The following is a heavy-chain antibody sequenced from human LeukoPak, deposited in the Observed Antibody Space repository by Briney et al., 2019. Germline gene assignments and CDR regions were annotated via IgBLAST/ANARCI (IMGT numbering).Heavy chain of an antibody. D-gene: IGHD2-15*01. CDR1: SDSIFTSNW. V-gene: IGHV4-4*02. CDR2: IFHSGST. CDR3: ARARYYCSGGSCYFSSFDY. Sequence: SGTLSLTCTVSSDSIFTSNWWSWVRQPPGKGLEWIGQIFHSGSTSYSPSLKSRVTISMDKSKNQISLRLTSVTAADTAVYYCARARYYCSGGSCYFSSFDYWGQGTLVTVSS. J-gene: IGHJ4*02.